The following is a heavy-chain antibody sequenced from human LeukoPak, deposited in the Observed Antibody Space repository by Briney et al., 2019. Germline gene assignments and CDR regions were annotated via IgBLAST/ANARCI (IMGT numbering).Heavy chain of an antibody. CDR2: ISSGGGDT. J-gene: IGHJ6*02. V-gene: IGHV3-23*01. CDR3: AKAEGATLYYYGVDV. CDR1: EFTFSSYA. Sequence: GGSLRLSCVASEFTFSSYAMNWVRQAPGKGLEWVSTISSGGGDTYTADSVKGRFTISRDNSKYTLHLQMNRLRADDTAVYYCAKAEGATLYYYGVDVWGQGTTVTVSS.